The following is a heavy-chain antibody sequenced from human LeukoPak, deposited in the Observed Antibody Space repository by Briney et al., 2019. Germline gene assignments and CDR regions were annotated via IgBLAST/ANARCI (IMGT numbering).Heavy chain of an antibody. CDR3: ASDYDIYPD. D-gene: IGHD3-9*01. CDR1: GFTFNNYA. J-gene: IGHJ4*02. CDR2: ISGSGGFT. V-gene: IGHV3-23*01. Sequence: GESLRLSCAASGFTFNNYAMSWVRQAPGKGLEWVSVISGSGGFTYYADSVKGRFTISRDNSKNTLYLQMNSLRAEDTAVYYCASDYDIYPDWGQGTLVIVSS.